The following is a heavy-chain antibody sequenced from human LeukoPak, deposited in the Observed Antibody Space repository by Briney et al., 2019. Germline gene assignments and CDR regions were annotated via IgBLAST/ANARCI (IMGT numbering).Heavy chain of an antibody. CDR2: ISSSGSTI. J-gene: IGHJ3*01. V-gene: IGHV3-48*03. D-gene: IGHD3-22*01. CDR1: GFTFSSYE. CDR3: ARDQLLNYYDSSGF. Sequence: GGSLRLSCAASGFTFSSYEMNWVRQAPGKGLEWVSYISSSGSTIYYAGPVKGRFTISRDNAKNSLYLQMNSLRAEDTAVYYCARDQLLNYYDSSGFWGQGTMVTVSS.